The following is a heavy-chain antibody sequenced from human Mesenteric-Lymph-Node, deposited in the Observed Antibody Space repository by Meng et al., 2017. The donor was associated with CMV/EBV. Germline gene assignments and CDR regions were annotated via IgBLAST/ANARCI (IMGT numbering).Heavy chain of an antibody. D-gene: IGHD3-3*02. J-gene: IGHJ4*02. Sequence: ASVKVSCKASGGTFSSYTISWVRQAPGQGLEWMGWISAYNGNTNYAQKLQGRVTMTTDTSTSTAYMELRSLRSDDTAVYYCASSIRGDYYFDYWGQGTLVTVSS. V-gene: IGHV1-18*01. CDR2: ISAYNGNT. CDR3: ASSIRGDYYFDY. CDR1: GGTFSSYT.